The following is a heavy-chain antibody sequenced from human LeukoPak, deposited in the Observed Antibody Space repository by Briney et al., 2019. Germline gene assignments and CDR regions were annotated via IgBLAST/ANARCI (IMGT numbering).Heavy chain of an antibody. CDR2: ISYDGSNK. CDR1: GFTFSSYG. Sequence: GGSLRLSCAASGFTFSSYGMHWVRQAPGKGLEWVALISYDGSNKYYADSVKGRFTISRDNSKNTLYLQMNSLRAEDTAVYYCAKSRSDVVDYWGQGTLVTVSS. D-gene: IGHD3-3*01. J-gene: IGHJ4*02. V-gene: IGHV3-30*18. CDR3: AKSRSDVVDY.